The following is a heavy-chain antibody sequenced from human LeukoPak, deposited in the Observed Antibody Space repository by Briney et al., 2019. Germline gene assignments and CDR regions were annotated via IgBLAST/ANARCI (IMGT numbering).Heavy chain of an antibody. D-gene: IGHD1-1*01. CDR2: ISYDGSNK. J-gene: IGHJ5*02. V-gene: IGHV3-30*03. Sequence: PGGSLRLSCAASGFTFSSYGMHWVRQAPGKGLEWVAVISYDGSNKYYADSVKGRFTISRDNSKNTLYLQMNSLRAEDTAVYYCARTNPVIIGTTGTIGNWFDPWGQGTLVTVSS. CDR3: ARTNPVIIGTTGTIGNWFDP. CDR1: GFTFSSYG.